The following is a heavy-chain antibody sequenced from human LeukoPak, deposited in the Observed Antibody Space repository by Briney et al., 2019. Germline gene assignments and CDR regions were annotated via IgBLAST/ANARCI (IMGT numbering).Heavy chain of an antibody. Sequence: PSETLSLTCTVSGDSISSSSYFWGWIRQPPGKGLEWIGNIYQSGGTYYNPSLKSRVAISVDTSKNQFSLKLRSVTAADTAVYYCASRDDSTEGWFDPWGQGTLVTVSS. CDR3: ASRDDSTEGWFDP. V-gene: IGHV4-39*01. J-gene: IGHJ5*02. CDR2: IYQSGGT. D-gene: IGHD3-3*01. CDR1: GDSISSSSYF.